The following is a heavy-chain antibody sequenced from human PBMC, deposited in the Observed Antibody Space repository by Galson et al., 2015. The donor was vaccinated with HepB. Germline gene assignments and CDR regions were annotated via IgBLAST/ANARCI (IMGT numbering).Heavy chain of an antibody. J-gene: IGHJ4*02. Sequence: SVKVSCKASGGTFSSYAISWVRQAPGQGLEWMGGIIPIFGTANYAQKFQGRVTITADESTSTAYMELSSLRSEDTAVYYCASGYCSSTSCNSGAFDYWGQGTLVTVSS. D-gene: IGHD2-2*03. CDR3: ASGYCSSTSCNSGAFDY. CDR1: GGTFSSYA. CDR2: IIPIFGTA. V-gene: IGHV1-69*13.